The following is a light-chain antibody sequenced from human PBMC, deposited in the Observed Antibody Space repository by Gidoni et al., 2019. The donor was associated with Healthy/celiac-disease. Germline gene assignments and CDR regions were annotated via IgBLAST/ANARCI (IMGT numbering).Light chain of an antibody. Sequence: DIVLTQSPGTLSLSPGEGATLSCRDSQSVSSSYLAWYQQKPGQAPRLLIYGASSRATGIPDRFSGSGSGTDFTLTISRLEPEDFAVNYCQQYGSTTWTFGQGTKVEIK. CDR1: QSVSSSY. CDR2: GAS. J-gene: IGKJ1*01. V-gene: IGKV3-20*01. CDR3: QQYGSTTWT.